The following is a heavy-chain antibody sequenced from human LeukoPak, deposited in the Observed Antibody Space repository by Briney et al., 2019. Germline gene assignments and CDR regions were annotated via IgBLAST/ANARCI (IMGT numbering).Heavy chain of an antibody. CDR2: ISAYNGNT. CDR3: ARRELYYYYMDV. J-gene: IGHJ6*03. CDR1: GYTFTSYG. D-gene: IGHD1-7*01. V-gene: IGHV1-18*01. Sequence: ASVKVSCKASGYTFTSYGISWVRQAPGQGLEWMGWISAYNGNTNYAQKLQGRVTMTTDTFTSTAYMELRSLRSDDTAVYYCARRELYYYYMDVWGKGTTVTVSS.